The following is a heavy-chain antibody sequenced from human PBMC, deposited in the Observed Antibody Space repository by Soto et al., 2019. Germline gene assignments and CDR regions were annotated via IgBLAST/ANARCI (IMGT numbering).Heavy chain of an antibody. CDR2: IGADNSDT. D-gene: IGHD3-3*01. Sequence: GASVKVSCKASGYTFPTYGFSWVRQAPGQGLEWVGWIGADNSDTTYAQKFQGRVTMTIDTSTTTSYMELRSLTTDDTAVYFCSRDWRGAEGFDLWGQGTLVTVSS. V-gene: IGHV1-18*04. CDR1: GYTFPTYG. CDR3: SRDWRGAEGFDL. J-gene: IGHJ4*02.